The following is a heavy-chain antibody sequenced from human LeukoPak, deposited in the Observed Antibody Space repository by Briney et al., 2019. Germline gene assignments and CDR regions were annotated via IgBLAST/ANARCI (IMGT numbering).Heavy chain of an antibody. V-gene: IGHV3-33*06. CDR2: IWYDGSNK. Sequence: GGSLRLSCAASGFTFSSYGMHWVRQAPGKGLEWVAVIWYDGSNKYYADSVKGRFTISRDNSKNTLYLQMNSLRAEDTAVYYCAKADCSGGSCYYSDYWGQGTLVTVSS. CDR1: GFTFSSYG. CDR3: AKADCSGGSCYYSDY. D-gene: IGHD2-15*01. J-gene: IGHJ4*02.